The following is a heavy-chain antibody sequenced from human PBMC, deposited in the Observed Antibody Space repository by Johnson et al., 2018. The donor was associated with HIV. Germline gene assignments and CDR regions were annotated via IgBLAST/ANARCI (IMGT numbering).Heavy chain of an antibody. D-gene: IGHD6-6*01. CDR3: AKGQYSSSPCAFDI. V-gene: IGHV3-11*04. CDR2: ITSTGATV. Sequence: QVQLVESGGGLVNPGGSLRLSCAASGFTFSDYYMSWIRQAPGKGLEWVSYITSTGATVHYADSVKGRFTISRDNSKNTLYLQMDSLRPEDTAVYYCAKGQYSSSPCAFDIWGQGTMVTVSS. CDR1: GFTFSDYY. J-gene: IGHJ3*02.